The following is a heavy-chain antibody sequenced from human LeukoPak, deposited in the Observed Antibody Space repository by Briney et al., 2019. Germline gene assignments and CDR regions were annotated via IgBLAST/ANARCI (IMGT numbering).Heavy chain of an antibody. CDR3: ARERRGGSYFTEKRLDH. D-gene: IGHD1-26*01. J-gene: IGHJ4*02. CDR1: GDTFINYA. CDR2: IIPIFGTA. V-gene: IGHV1-69*13. Sequence: GASVKVSCKASGDTFINYAISWVRQAPGQGLEWMGAIIPIFGTANYAQKFQGRVTITADESTGTAYMELSSLRSEDTAVYYCARERRGGSYFTEKRLDHWGQGTLVAASS.